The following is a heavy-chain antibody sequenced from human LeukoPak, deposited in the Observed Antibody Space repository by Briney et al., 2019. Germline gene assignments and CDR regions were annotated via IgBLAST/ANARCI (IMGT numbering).Heavy chain of an antibody. CDR1: GFTFSSYA. CDR2: ISGSGGDT. Sequence: GGSLRLSCAASGFTFSSYAMSWVRQAPGRGLEWVSGISGSGGDTYYADSVKGRFTISRDNSRNTLYLQMNSLRAEDTAVYYCAKSGGPILTGYDNWFDPWGQGSLVTVSS. D-gene: IGHD3-9*01. J-gene: IGHJ5*02. V-gene: IGHV3-23*01. CDR3: AKSGGPILTGYDNWFDP.